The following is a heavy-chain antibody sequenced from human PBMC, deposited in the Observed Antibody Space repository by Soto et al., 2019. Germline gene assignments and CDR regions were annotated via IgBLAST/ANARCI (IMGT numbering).Heavy chain of an antibody. V-gene: IGHV1-18*01. Sequence: ASVKVSCKASGYTFTSYGISWVRQAPGQGLEWMGWISAYNGNTNYAQKLQGRVTMTTDTSTSTAYMELRSLRSDDTAVYYCAMLIAGYSSTWYGYFDYWGQGTLVTVSS. D-gene: IGHD6-13*01. CDR2: ISAYNGNT. J-gene: IGHJ4*01. CDR1: GYTFTSYG. CDR3: AMLIAGYSSTWYGYFDY.